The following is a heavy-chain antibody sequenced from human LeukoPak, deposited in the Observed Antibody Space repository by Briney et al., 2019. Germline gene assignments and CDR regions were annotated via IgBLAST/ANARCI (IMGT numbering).Heavy chain of an antibody. CDR3: ATAIYYDSSGGNQN. CDR2: IIPIFGTA. Sequence: SVKVSCKASGGTFISYAISWVRQAPGQGLEWMGGIIPIFGTANYAQKFQGRVTITADESTSTAYMELSSLRSEDTAVYYCATAIYYDSSGGNQNWGQGTLVTVSS. CDR1: GGTFISYA. J-gene: IGHJ4*02. D-gene: IGHD3-22*01. V-gene: IGHV1-69*13.